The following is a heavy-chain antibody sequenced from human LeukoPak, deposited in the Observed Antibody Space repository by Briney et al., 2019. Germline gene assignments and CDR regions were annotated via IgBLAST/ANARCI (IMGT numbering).Heavy chain of an antibody. CDR1: GGSFSGYY. J-gene: IGHJ5*02. CDR3: ARDPLLRGGFDP. V-gene: IGHV4-34*09. D-gene: IGHD3-10*01. Sequence: SETLSLTCAVYGGSFSGYYWSWIRQPPGKGLEWIGEINHSGSTNYNPSLKSRVTISVDTSKNQFSLKLSSVTAADTAVYYCARDPLLRGGFDPWGKGTLVTVSS. CDR2: INHSGST.